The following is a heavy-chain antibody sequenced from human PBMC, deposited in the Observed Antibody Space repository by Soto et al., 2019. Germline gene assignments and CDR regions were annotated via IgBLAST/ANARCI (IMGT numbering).Heavy chain of an antibody. D-gene: IGHD2-15*01. V-gene: IGHV3-48*01. CDR1: GFTFSSYS. CDR3: ARGVVVAATDFDY. CDR2: ISSSSSTI. Sequence: EAQLVESGGGLVQPGGSLRLSCAASGFTFSSYSMNWVRQAPGKGLEWVSYISSSSSTIYYADSVKGRFTISRDNAKNSLYLQMNSLRAEDTAVCYCARGVVVAATDFDYWGQGTLVTVSS. J-gene: IGHJ4*02.